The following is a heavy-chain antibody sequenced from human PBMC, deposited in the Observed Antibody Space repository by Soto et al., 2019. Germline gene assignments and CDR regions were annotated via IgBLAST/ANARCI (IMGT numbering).Heavy chain of an antibody. J-gene: IGHJ5*01. D-gene: IGHD3-3*01. CDR3: ARDVAMGLEWLFSEINGWFDS. CDR2: ISSSSSYI. Sequence: GGSLRLSCAASGFTFSSYSMNWVRQAPGKGLEWVSSISSSSSYIYYADSVKGRFTISRDNAKNSLYLQMNSLRAEDTAVYYCARDVAMGLEWLFSEINGWFDSWGKGT. V-gene: IGHV3-21*01. CDR1: GFTFSSYS.